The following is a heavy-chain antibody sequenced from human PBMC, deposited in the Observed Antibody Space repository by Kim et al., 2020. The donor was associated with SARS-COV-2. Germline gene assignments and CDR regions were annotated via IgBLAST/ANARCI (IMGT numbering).Heavy chain of an antibody. CDR1: GDSIRSNY. CDR3: ARSNGYGPFDN. J-gene: IGHJ4*02. Sequence: SETLSLTCGVSGDSIRSNYWNWIRQPPGKGLEWIGYMYNSGRTTYNPSLRSRVIISADTSKNQFSLKLSSVTAADTAVYYCARSNGYGPFDNWGQGTLFTVSS. D-gene: IGHD2-8*01. V-gene: IGHV4-59*01. CDR2: MYNSGRT.